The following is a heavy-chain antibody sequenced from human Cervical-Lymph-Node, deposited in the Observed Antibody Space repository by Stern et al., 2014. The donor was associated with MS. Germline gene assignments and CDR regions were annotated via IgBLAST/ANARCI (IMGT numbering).Heavy chain of an antibody. V-gene: IGHV7-4-1*02. CDR1: GYTFTSSA. D-gene: IGHD3-3*01. CDR3: STQGASVFGVSPTRY. J-gene: IGHJ4*02. CDR2: INTFTGTP. Sequence: QVQLVESGSELTKPGASVKVSCKASGYTFTSSAIHWVRQAPGQGLEWLGWINTFTGTPTYGQDFTGRVVFSLDTSVSTAYLHISTLKPEDTALYYCSTQGASVFGVSPTRYWGQGTLVSVS.